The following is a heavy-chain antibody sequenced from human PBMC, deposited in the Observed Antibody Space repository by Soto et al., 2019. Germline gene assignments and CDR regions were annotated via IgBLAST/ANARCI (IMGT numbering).Heavy chain of an antibody. CDR3: AHGSCSSADCYPNPYLDD. Sequence: QITLKESGPTLVKPTQTLTLTCTFSGFSLSTTAEGVGWIRQPPGKALEWLALIYWDDDERYSPSLKSRLTITKDTSKNQVVLTMTNVDPVDTATYYCAHGSCSSADCYPNPYLDDGGQGILVTVSS. V-gene: IGHV2-5*02. CDR2: IYWDDDE. J-gene: IGHJ4*02. CDR1: GFSLSTTAEG. D-gene: IGHD2-2*01.